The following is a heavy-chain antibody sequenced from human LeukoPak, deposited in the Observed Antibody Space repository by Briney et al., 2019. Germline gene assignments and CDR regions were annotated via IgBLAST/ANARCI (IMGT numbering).Heavy chain of an antibody. D-gene: IGHD4-17*01. V-gene: IGHV3-30*03. CDR3: AYSDHFDN. J-gene: IGHJ4*02. CDR1: GFTFSNYG. CDR2: ISYDGSNK. Sequence: GGSLRLSCAASGFTFSNYGMHWVRQVPGKGLEWVALISYDGSNKYYPDSVKGRFTISRDNAKNTLYLQMNSLTGEDTAVYYCAYSDHFDNWGQGTLVTVSS.